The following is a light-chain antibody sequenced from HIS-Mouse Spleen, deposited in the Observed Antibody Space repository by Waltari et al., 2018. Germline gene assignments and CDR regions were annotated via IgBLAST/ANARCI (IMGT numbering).Light chain of an antibody. Sequence: QSVLTQPPSASGTPGQRVTISCSGSSSNIGSNYVYWYQQLPGTAPKPLIYRNNQPPSGVPDRFSGSQSGTSASLAISGLRSEDEADYYCAAWDDSLSGPVFGGGTKLTVL. J-gene: IGLJ3*02. V-gene: IGLV1-47*01. CDR1: SSNIGSNY. CDR3: AAWDDSLSGPV. CDR2: RNN.